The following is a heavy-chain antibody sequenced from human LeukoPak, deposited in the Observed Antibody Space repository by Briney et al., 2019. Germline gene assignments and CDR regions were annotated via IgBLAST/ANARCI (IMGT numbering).Heavy chain of an antibody. CDR2: ISYDGSNK. J-gene: IGHJ4*02. D-gene: IGHD3-22*01. CDR3: ARTYYDSSGYYRFDY. Sequence: GGSLRLSCAASGFTFSSYAMHWVRQAPGKGLEWVTVISYDGSNKYYADSVKGRFTISRDNSKNTLYLQMNSLRAEDTAVYYCARTYYDSSGYYRFDYWGQGTLVTVSS. CDR1: GFTFSSYA. V-gene: IGHV3-30-3*01.